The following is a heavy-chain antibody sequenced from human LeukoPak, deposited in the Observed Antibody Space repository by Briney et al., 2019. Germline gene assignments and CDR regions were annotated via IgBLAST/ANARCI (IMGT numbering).Heavy chain of an antibody. CDR1: GGSISSSSYY. CDR3: AILGGGYDWPPFDY. Sequence: SETLSLTCTVSGGSISSSSYYWGWIRQPPGKGLEWIGSTYYSGSTYYNPSLKSRVTISVDTSKNQFSLKLSSVTAADTAVYYCAILGGGYDWPPFDYWGQGTLVTVSS. J-gene: IGHJ4*02. V-gene: IGHV4-39*01. CDR2: TYYSGST. D-gene: IGHD5-12*01.